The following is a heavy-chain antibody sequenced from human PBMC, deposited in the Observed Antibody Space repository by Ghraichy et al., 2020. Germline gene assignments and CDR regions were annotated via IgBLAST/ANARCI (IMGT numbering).Heavy chain of an antibody. CDR2: IYYSGST. J-gene: IGHJ3*02. CDR3: ARSYSSSSGKGAFDI. Sequence: SETLSLTCTVSGGSISGYYWSWIRQPTGKGLEWIGYIYYSGSTNYNPSLKSRVTISVDTSKNQFSLKLSSVTAADTAVYYCARSYSSSSGKGAFDIWGQGTMVTVSS. V-gene: IGHV4-59*01. CDR1: GGSISGYY. D-gene: IGHD6-6*01.